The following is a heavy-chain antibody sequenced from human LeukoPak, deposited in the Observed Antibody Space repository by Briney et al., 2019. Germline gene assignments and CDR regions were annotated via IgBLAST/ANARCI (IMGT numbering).Heavy chain of an antibody. D-gene: IGHD3-3*01. CDR1: GFTFSGHA. CDR2: IGGLGSST. CDR3: ARDPGVVAFHYFDF. Sequence: SGGSLRLSCAASGFTFSGHAMAWVRQAPGKGLEWVSAIGGLGSSTYYGDSVKGRFTISRDNSKNTVYLQMDSLRVEDTAVYYCARDPGVVAFHYFDFWGQGTLITVSS. J-gene: IGHJ4*02. V-gene: IGHV3-23*01.